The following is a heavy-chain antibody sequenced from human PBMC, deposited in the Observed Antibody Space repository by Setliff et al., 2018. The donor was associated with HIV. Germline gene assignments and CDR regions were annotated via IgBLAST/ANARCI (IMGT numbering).Heavy chain of an antibody. CDR1: GGSINSYY. J-gene: IGHJ6*03. Sequence: SETLSLTCNVSGGSINSYYWSWIRQSPGKGLEWIGYLYYGGSTNYNPSLKNRVTISVDTAKNQLSLKLSSVTAADTAVYYCARHLYYYDTNGYLQPYYYMDVWGKGTTVTVSS. D-gene: IGHD3-22*01. V-gene: IGHV4-59*08. CDR3: ARHLYYYDTNGYLQPYYYMDV. CDR2: LYYGGST.